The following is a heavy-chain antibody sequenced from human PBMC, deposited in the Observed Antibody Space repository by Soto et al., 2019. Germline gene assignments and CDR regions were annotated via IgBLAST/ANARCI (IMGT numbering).Heavy chain of an antibody. CDR2: INWNSGSI. CDR1: GFTFDDYA. J-gene: IGHJ1*01. Sequence: EVQLVESGGGLVQPGRSLRLSCAASGFTFDDYAMHWVRQVPGKGLEWVSGINWNSGSIGYGDSVKGRFAISRDNAKNPLHLQMNSLSAEDTDFYYCVKDESINWYSGHFRHWGQGTLVTVSS. D-gene: IGHD6-13*01. V-gene: IGHV3-9*01. CDR3: VKDESINWYSGHFRH.